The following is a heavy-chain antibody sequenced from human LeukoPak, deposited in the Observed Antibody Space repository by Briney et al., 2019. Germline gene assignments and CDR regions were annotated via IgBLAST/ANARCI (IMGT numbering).Heavy chain of an antibody. J-gene: IGHJ4*02. D-gene: IGHD2-2*01. CDR3: ARVGAYCSSTSCFDY. V-gene: IGHV3-11*01. Sequence: GGSLRLSCAASGLTFSDYYMSWIRQAPGKGLEWVSYISSSGSTIYYADSVKGRFTISRDNAKNSLYLQMNSLRAEDTAVYYCARVGAYCSSTSCFDYWGQGTLVTVSS. CDR1: GLTFSDYY. CDR2: ISSSGSTI.